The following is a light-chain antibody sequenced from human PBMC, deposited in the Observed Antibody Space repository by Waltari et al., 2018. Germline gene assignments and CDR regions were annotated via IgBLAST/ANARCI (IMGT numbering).Light chain of an antibody. CDR2: DAS. CDR3: QQRSNWRT. V-gene: IGKV3-11*01. CDR1: QSVNTY. J-gene: IGKJ4*01. Sequence: EMVLTQSPATLSLSPGERATLSCRASQSVNTYLAWYQQKLGQAPRLLIYDASIRATAIPAKFSGSGSGTDFTLTISDLDTEDFAVYFCQQRSNWRTFGGGTIVVI.